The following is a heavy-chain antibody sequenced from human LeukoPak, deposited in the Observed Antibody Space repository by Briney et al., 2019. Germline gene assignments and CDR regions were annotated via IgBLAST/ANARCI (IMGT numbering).Heavy chain of an antibody. V-gene: IGHV4-34*01. CDR3: ARGRIVVVPAAIIIKWYYYYYKDV. CDR2: SNHCGST. Sequence: SETLSLTCAVYGGSFSGYYWSWIRHPPAKGLGWMGESNHCGSTNDNPAPKSRVTISVDTSKNQFSLKLSSVTAADTAVYYCARGRIVVVPAAIIIKWYYYYYKDVWGKGTTVTVSS. CDR1: GGSFSGYY. D-gene: IGHD2-2*02. J-gene: IGHJ6*03.